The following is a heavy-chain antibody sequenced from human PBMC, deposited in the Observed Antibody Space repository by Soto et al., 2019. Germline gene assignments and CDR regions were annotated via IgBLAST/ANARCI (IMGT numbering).Heavy chain of an antibody. J-gene: IGHJ2*01. D-gene: IGHD6-25*01. V-gene: IGHV1-69*12. CDR2: IIPLFGRV. CDR1: GGTFSSYA. CDR3: AQTLGLAAAGPGRFDL. Sequence: QVQLVQSGAEVKKPGSSVKVSCKASGGTFSSYAISWVRQAPGQGLEWMGGIIPLFGRVNYAQKFQSRVTITAAASTSTAYMELSSLRSEDTAVYYCAQTLGLAAAGPGRFDLWGRGTLVTVSS.